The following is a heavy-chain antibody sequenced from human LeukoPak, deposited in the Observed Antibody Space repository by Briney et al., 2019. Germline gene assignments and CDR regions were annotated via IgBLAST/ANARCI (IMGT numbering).Heavy chain of an antibody. CDR1: GGSMSGHF. Sequence: SETLSLTCTVSGGSMSGHFWSWFRRPPGKGLENIGYIHSSGSTNYNPSYKSRVTVSLEMSKNHFSLSLSSVTAADTAVYYCARDPGGTDWYNFDFWGQGILVSVSS. CDR3: ARDPGGTDWYNFDF. D-gene: IGHD3-9*01. CDR2: IHSSGST. V-gene: IGHV4-59*11. J-gene: IGHJ4*02.